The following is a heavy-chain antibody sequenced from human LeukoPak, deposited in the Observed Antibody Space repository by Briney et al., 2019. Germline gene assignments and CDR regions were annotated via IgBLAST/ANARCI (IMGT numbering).Heavy chain of an antibody. J-gene: IGHJ4*02. CDR2: INPSGGST. D-gene: IGHD3-22*01. CDR3: ARDASVVVITSSLDY. CDR1: GYTFTDYY. V-gene: IGHV1-46*01. Sequence: ASVKVSCKASGYTFTDYYMHWVRQAPGQGLEWMGIINPSGGSTSYAQKFQGRVTMTRDMSTSTVYMELSSLRSEDTAVYYCARDASVVVITSSLDYWGQGTLVTISS.